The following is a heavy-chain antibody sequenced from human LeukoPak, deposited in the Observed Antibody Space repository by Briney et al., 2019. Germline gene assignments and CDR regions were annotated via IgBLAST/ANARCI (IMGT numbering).Heavy chain of an antibody. CDR1: GGSVSSGSYY. D-gene: IGHD6-13*01. CDR2: IYYSGST. Sequence: SETLSLTCTVSGGSVSSGSYYWSWIRQPPGKGQEWIRNIYYSGSTNYNPSLKSRVTISVDTSKNQFSLKLSSVTAADTAVYYCAREETDGYSSSRTQYWGQGTLVTVSS. CDR3: AREETDGYSSSRTQY. J-gene: IGHJ1*01. V-gene: IGHV4-61*01.